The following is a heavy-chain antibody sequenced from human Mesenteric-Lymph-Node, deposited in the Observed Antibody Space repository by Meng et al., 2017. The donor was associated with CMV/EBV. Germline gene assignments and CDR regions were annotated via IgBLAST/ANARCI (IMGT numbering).Heavy chain of an antibody. V-gene: IGHV1-8*03. CDR3: AREYSSSSPLDF. J-gene: IGHJ4*02. CDR2: MNPNSGNT. Sequence: ASVKVSCKASGYTFTSYDINWVRQATGQGLEWMGWMNPNSGNTGYAQKFQGRVTITRNTSISTAYMELRSLRSDDTAVYYCAREYSSSSPLDFWGQGTLVTVSS. D-gene: IGHD6-6*01. CDR1: GYTFTSYD.